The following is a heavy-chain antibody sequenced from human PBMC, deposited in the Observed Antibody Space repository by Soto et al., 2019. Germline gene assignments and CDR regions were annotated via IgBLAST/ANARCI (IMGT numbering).Heavy chain of an antibody. D-gene: IGHD5-12*01. CDR1: GGSFSGYD. V-gene: IGHV4-34*01. Sequence: SETLSLTGAVCGGSFSGYDWSWIRQPPGKGLEWIGEINHSGITNYNPSLRSRVTISVDTYKNQFSLKLSSVTTEDTAVYYCARAAPVAKGLDYWGQGTLLTVSS. J-gene: IGHJ4*02. CDR3: ARAAPVAKGLDY. CDR2: INHSGIT.